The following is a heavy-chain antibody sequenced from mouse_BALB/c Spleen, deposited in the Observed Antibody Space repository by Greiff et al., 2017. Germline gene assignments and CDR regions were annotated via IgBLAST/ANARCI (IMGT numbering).Heavy chain of an antibody. Sequence: EVQVVESGGDLVKPGGSLKLSCAASGFTFSSYGMSWVRQTPDKRLEWVATISSGGSYTYYPDSVKGRFTISRDNAKNTLYLQMSSLKSEDTAMYYCAGRGGNSYAMDYWGQGTSVTVSS. V-gene: IGHV5-6*01. CDR3: AGRGGNSYAMDY. J-gene: IGHJ4*01. CDR2: ISSGGSYT. D-gene: IGHD2-1*01. CDR1: GFTFSSYG.